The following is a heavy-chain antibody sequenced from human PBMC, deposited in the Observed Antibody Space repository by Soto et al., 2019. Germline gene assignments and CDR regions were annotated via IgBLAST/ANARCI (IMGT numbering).Heavy chain of an antibody. J-gene: IGHJ4*02. D-gene: IGHD3-22*01. CDR3: ARGPTDYYDNSANYFLDY. Sequence: QVQLVQSGAEVNKPGASVKVSCKASGYTFITYGVSWVRQAPGQGLDWLGWISTYNGNTRYAERLQGRVTMTTDTTTNTAYRELRNLRSDNTAVDYCARGPTDYYDNSANYFLDYWGQGTLGTVSS. CDR1: GYTFITYG. CDR2: ISTYNGNT. V-gene: IGHV1-18*01.